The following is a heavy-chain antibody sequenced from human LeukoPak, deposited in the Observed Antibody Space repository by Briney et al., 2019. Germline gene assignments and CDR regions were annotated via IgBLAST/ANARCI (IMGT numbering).Heavy chain of an antibody. CDR2: IYSSGST. CDR1: GLLISLRYDH. V-gene: IGHV4-39*01. Sequence: TPSLRCTVSGLLISLRYDHWGTVAQPPGKGLEWIGSIYSSGSTYYNPSLKSRVTISVDTSKNQFSLKLTSVTAADTAVYYCARHYGPWGQGTLVTVSS. D-gene: IGHD4-17*01. J-gene: IGHJ5*02. CDR3: ARHYGP.